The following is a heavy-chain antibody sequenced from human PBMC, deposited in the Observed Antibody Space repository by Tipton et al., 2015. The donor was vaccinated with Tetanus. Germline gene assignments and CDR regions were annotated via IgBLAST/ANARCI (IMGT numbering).Heavy chain of an antibody. J-gene: IGHJ5*02. CDR3: ARDRGQQFGSDWFDP. D-gene: IGHD3-10*01. Sequence: TLSLTCTVSGGSINSPDYSWGWIRQPPGKGLEWIGYIYQSGSTSYNPSLATRVTITADKSKNQFSLNLRSVTAADTAVYYCARDRGQQFGSDWFDPWGQGTLVTVSS. CDR1: GGSINSPDYS. CDR2: IYQSGST. V-gene: IGHV4-30-2*01.